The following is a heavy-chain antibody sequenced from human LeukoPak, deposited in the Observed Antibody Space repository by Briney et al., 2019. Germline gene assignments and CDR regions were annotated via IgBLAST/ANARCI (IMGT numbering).Heavy chain of an antibody. CDR2: ISWNSGSI. V-gene: IGHV3-9*01. CDR1: GFTFDDYA. J-gene: IGHJ3*02. CDR3: AEDRSGAFDI. Sequence: GGSLRLSCAASGFTFDDYAMHWVRQAPGKGLEWVSGISWNSGSIGYADSVKGRFTISRDNAKNSLYLQMNSLRAEDTALYYCAEDRSGAFDIWGQGTMVTVSS.